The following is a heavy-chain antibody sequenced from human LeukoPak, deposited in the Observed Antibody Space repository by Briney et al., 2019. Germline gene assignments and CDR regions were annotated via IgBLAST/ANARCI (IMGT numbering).Heavy chain of an antibody. CDR3: ARDPPHYSSSWYYFDS. V-gene: IGHV3-33*01. Sequence: GSLRLSCAASGFTFSNYGMHWVRQAPGKGLEWVAVIWYDGSNKYYADSVKGRFTISRDYSKNTLYLQMNSLRAEDTALYYCARDPPHYSSSWYYFDSWGQGTLVTVSS. CDR2: IWYDGSNK. D-gene: IGHD6-13*01. CDR1: GFTFSNYG. J-gene: IGHJ4*02.